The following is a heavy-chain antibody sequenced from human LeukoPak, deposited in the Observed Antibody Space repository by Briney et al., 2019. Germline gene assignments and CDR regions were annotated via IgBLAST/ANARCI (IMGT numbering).Heavy chain of an antibody. Sequence: PSETLSLTCTVSGGSISSGGYYWSWIRQPPGKGLEWIGYIYHSGSTYYNPSLKSRVTISVDTSKNQFSLKLSSVTAADTAAYYCARDSYGGNSQFYYYYYMDVWGKGTTVTVSS. J-gene: IGHJ6*03. D-gene: IGHD4-23*01. CDR3: ARDSYGGNSQFYYYYYMDV. CDR1: GGSISSGGYY. V-gene: IGHV4-30-2*01. CDR2: IYHSGST.